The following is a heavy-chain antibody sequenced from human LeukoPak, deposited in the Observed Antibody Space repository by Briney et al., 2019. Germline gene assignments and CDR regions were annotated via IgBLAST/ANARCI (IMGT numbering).Heavy chain of an antibody. Sequence: PGGSLRLSCAASGFTFSSYAMHWVRQAPGKGLEWVAVISYDGSNKYYADSVKGRFTISRDNSKNTLYLQMNSLRAEDTAVYYCAREISGYDDYYFDYWGRGTLVTVSS. J-gene: IGHJ4*02. CDR3: AREISGYDDYYFDY. CDR1: GFTFSSYA. CDR2: ISYDGSNK. D-gene: IGHD5-12*01. V-gene: IGHV3-30*04.